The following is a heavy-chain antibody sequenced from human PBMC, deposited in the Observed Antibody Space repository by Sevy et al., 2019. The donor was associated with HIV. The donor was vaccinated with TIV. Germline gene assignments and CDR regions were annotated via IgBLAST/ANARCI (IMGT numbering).Heavy chain of an antibody. CDR2: IRSKAYGGTT. CDR3: TRDQGSSGWYKPGSY. Sequence: GGSLRLSCTASGFTFGDYAMSWFRQAPGKGLEWVGFIRSKAYGGTTEYAASVKGRFNISRDDSKSIAYLQMNSLKTEDTAVYYCTRDQGSSGWYKPGSYWGQGTLVTVSS. J-gene: IGHJ4*02. CDR1: GFTFGDYA. D-gene: IGHD6-19*01. V-gene: IGHV3-49*03.